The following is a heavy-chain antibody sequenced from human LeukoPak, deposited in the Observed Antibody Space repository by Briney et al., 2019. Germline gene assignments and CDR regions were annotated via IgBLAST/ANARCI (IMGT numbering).Heavy chain of an antibody. CDR3: ARDLAGIAAAGIDY. J-gene: IGHJ4*02. CDR2: IIPIFGTA. CDR1: GGTFSSYA. V-gene: IGHV1-69*13. Sequence: ATVKVSCKASGGTFSSYAISWVRQAPGQGLEWMGGIIPIFGTANYAQKFQGRVTITADESTSTAYMELSSLRSEDTAVYYCARDLAGIAAAGIDYWGQGTLVTVSS. D-gene: IGHD6-13*01.